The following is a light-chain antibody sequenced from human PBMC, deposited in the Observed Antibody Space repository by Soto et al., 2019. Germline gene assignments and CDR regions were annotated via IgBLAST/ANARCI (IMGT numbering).Light chain of an antibody. CDR3: QQSHSTPWT. J-gene: IGKJ1*01. V-gene: IGKV1-39*01. CDR1: HTITTY. Sequence: DIQMTQSPSSLSASVGDRVIITCRASHTITTYLNWYQQKPGKAPQLLIYGASTLQSGVPSRFTGSGSGTDFTLTISSLQPEDFATYHCQQSHSTPWTFGRGTKVDIK. CDR2: GAS.